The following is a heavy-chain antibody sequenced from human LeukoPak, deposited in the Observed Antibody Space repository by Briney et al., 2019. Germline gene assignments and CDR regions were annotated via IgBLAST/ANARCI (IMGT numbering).Heavy chain of an antibody. CDR1: GGSISSYY. CDR3: AKGRPNPFVVFDY. V-gene: IGHV4-59*01. CDR2: IYYSGST. J-gene: IGHJ4*02. Sequence: SGTLSLTCTVSGGSISSYYWSWIRQPPGKGLEWIGYIYYSGSTNYNPSLKSRVTISVDTSKNQFSLKLSSVTAADTAVYYCAKGRPNPFVVFDYWGQGTLVTVSS. D-gene: IGHD2-15*01.